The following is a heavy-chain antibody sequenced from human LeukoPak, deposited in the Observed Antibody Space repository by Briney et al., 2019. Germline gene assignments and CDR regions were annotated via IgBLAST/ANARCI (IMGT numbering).Heavy chain of an antibody. CDR3: AKSSSSWYNPNGNWFDP. CDR1: GGSISSYY. V-gene: IGHV4-59*01. D-gene: IGHD6-13*01. J-gene: IGHJ5*02. CDR2: IYYSGST. Sequence: PSATLSLTCTVSGGSISSYYWSWIRQPPGKGLEWIGYIYYSGSTNYNPSLKSRVTISVDTSKNQFSLKLSSVTAADTAVYYCAKSSSSWYNPNGNWFDPWGQGTLVTVSS.